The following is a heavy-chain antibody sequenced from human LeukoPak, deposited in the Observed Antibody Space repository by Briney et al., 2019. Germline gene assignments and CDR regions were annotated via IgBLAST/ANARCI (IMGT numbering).Heavy chain of an antibody. CDR3: RAFAEPYCSSTSCYPWAYYMDV. CDR1: GGSISSYY. D-gene: IGHD2-2*01. V-gene: IGHV4-4*07. CDR2: IYTSGST. Sequence: PSETLSLTCTVSGGSISSYYWSWIRQPAGKGLEWIGRIYTSGSTNYNPSLKSRVTMSVDTSKNQFSLKLSSVTAADTAVYYCRAFAEPYCSSTSCYPWAYYMDVWGKGTTVTVSS. J-gene: IGHJ6*03.